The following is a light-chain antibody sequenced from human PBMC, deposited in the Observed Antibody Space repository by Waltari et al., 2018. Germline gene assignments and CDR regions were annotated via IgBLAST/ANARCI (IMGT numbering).Light chain of an antibody. CDR1: QGISSW. CDR2: KAS. J-gene: IGKJ1*01. V-gene: IGKV1-12*01. CDR3: QQYDTAPPWT. Sequence: DIQMTQSPSSLSASVGDRVTITCRASQGISSWLAWYQQKPGEAPKLLIYKASNLQSGVPSRFSGSGSGTDFTLTISSLQPEDFATYYCQQYDTAPPWTFGQGTKVEIK.